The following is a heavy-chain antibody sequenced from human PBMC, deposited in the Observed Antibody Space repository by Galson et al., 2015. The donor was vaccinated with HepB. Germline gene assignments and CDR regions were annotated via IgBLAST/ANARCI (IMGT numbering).Heavy chain of an antibody. V-gene: IGHV5-51*03. J-gene: IGHJ3*02. CDR3: AIFDFWSGWPRAPNAFDI. D-gene: IGHD3-3*01. Sequence: QSGAEVKKPGESLRISCKGSGYSFTDYWIGWVRQMPGEGLEWMGIISPDASDIRYRPSFQGQVTISADKSISTAYLQWSSLKASDTAVYYCAIFDFWSGWPRAPNAFDIWGQGTMVTVSS. CDR2: ISPDASDI. CDR1: GYSFTDYW.